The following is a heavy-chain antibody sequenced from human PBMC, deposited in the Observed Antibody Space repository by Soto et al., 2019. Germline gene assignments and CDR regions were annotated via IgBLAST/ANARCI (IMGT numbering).Heavy chain of an antibody. D-gene: IGHD6-13*01. Sequence: GEALKSSCNGSGYSFTSYWIGWVRQMPGIGLEWMGIIYPGVSDTRYSPSFQGQVTISADKSISTAYLQWSSLKASDPAMYYCARSRVAAACMDVWGQGTTVTVSS. CDR2: IYPGVSDT. CDR1: GYSFTSYW. J-gene: IGHJ6*02. V-gene: IGHV5-51*01. CDR3: ARSRVAAACMDV.